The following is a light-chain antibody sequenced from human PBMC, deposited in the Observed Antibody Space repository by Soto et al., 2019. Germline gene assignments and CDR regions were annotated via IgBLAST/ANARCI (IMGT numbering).Light chain of an antibody. CDR2: GNN. J-gene: IGLJ2*01. Sequence: QPVLTQPRSVSGTPGQWVSISSTGTSSNLGAGYDVHWYQQLPGAAPRLLIFGNNVRPSGVPDRFSGSKSGTSASLAITGLQPEDEAIYHCQSYDGSLATSIFGAGTKLTVL. CDR3: QSYDGSLATSI. CDR1: SSNLGAGYD. V-gene: IGLV1-40*01.